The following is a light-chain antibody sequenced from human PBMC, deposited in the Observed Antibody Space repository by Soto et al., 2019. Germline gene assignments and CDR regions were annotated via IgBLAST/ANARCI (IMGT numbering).Light chain of an antibody. CDR1: LSVSVY. Sequence: VVLTQSPATLALSPGESATLSCRTSLSVSVYLDWYQQKPCQAPRLIVSDASNRATGIPARFSGSGSGTDFTLTISSLEPEDFAVYYCHQSQYWPPITFGQGTRLEIK. J-gene: IGKJ5*01. CDR2: DAS. V-gene: IGKV3-11*01. CDR3: HQSQYWPPIT.